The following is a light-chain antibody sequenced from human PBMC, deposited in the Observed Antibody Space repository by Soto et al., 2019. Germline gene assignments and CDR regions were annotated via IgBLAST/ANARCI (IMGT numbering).Light chain of an antibody. J-gene: IGKJ2*01. CDR3: QQRSNWPRFT. V-gene: IGKV3-11*01. Sequence: EIVLTKSPATLSLSPGERATLSCRASQRVSTYLAWYQQKPGQAPRLLIYDASNRATGIPARFSGSGSGTDFTLTISSLEPEDFAVYYCQQRSNWPRFTFGQGTKVEIK. CDR1: QRVSTY. CDR2: DAS.